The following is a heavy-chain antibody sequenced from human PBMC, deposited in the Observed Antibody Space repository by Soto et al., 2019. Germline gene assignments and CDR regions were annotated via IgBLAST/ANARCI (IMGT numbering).Heavy chain of an antibody. CDR3: ARVPSPVGAYGMDV. Sequence: SETLSLTCTVSGGSISSYYWSWIRQPPGKGLEWIGYIYYSGSTNYNPSLKSRVTISVDTSKNQFSLKLSSVTAADTAVYYCARVPSPVGAYGMDVWGQGTTVTVS. CDR2: IYYSGST. D-gene: IGHD1-26*01. J-gene: IGHJ6*02. V-gene: IGHV4-59*01. CDR1: GGSISSYY.